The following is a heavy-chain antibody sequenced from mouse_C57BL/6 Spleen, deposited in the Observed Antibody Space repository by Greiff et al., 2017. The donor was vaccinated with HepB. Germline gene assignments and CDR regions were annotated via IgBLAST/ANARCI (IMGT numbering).Heavy chain of an antibody. V-gene: IGHV1-22*01. D-gene: IGHD2-4*01. Sequence: EVQLKESGPELVKPGASVKMSCKASGYTFTDYNMHWVKQSHGKSLEWIGYINPNNGGTSYNQKFKGKATLTVNKSSSTAYMELRSLTSEDSAVYYCARRNYDSAWFAYWGQGTLVTVSA. CDR3: ARRNYDSAWFAY. CDR1: GYTFTDYN. J-gene: IGHJ3*01. CDR2: INPNNGGT.